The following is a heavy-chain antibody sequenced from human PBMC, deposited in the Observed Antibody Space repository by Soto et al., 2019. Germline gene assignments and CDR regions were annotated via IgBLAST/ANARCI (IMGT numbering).Heavy chain of an antibody. Sequence: QVQLVQSGAEVRKPGSSVKVSCKASGDTFDSYTLSWVRQAPGQGLEWMGRIIPILGITNYALRFQGRVTLTADMSTSSDYMELRGLRSGDTAIYFCARDSYYYVSSTGGGYWGQGHLVTVSS. D-gene: IGHD3-10*01. CDR1: GDTFDSYT. V-gene: IGHV1-69*08. J-gene: IGHJ4*02. CDR3: ARDSYYYVSSTGGGY. CDR2: IIPILGIT.